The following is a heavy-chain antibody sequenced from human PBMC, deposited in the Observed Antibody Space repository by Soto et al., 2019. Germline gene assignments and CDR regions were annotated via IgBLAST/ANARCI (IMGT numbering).Heavy chain of an antibody. Sequence: VGSLRLSCAASGFTFSSYGMHWVRQAPGKGLEWVAVIWYDGSNKYYADSVKGRFTISRDNSKNTLYLQMNSLRAEDTAVYYCAREGMTFGAGHATFDYWGQGTLVTVSS. V-gene: IGHV3-33*01. CDR1: GFTFSSYG. J-gene: IGHJ4*02. D-gene: IGHD1-20*01. CDR2: IWYDGSNK. CDR3: AREGMTFGAGHATFDY.